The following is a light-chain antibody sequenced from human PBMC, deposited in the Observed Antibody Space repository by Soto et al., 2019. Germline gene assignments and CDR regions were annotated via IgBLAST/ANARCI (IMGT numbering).Light chain of an antibody. CDR3: QQFYSYPPYT. CDR2: DAS. J-gene: IGKJ2*01. Sequence: AIQLTQSPSSLSASVGDRVTITCRASQGISSALAWYQQKPGKAPKLLIYDASSLESGGPTRFSGSGSGTDFTLTISSLEPGDFAKYYCQQFYSYPPYTFGQGTKLEIK. CDR1: QGISSA. V-gene: IGKV1-13*02.